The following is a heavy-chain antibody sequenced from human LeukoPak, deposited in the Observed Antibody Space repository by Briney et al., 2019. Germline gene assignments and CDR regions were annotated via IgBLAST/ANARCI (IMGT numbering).Heavy chain of an antibody. D-gene: IGHD6-13*01. Sequence: SETLSLTCAVSGYSISSGYYWGWIRQPPGKGLEWIGSIYHSGSTYYNPSLKSRVTISVDTSKNQFSLKLSSVTAADTAVYYCARRPDPMAAAGDWGQGTLVTVSS. V-gene: IGHV4-38-2*01. CDR1: GYSISSGYY. CDR2: IYHSGST. J-gene: IGHJ4*02. CDR3: ARRPDPMAAAGD.